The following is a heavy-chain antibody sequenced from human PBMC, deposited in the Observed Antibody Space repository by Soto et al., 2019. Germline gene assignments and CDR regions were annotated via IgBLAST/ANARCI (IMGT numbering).Heavy chain of an antibody. Sequence: PGGTLRLSCAASGFTFSHYGIHWVRQAQGKGLEWLAVISYDGSNKHYADSVKGRFTVSRDNSKNTLYLQMNSLRAEDTAVYFCARYSAKCQGPIDYWGQGTLVTISS. D-gene: IGHD1-26*01. J-gene: IGHJ4*02. CDR3: ARYSAKCQGPIDY. V-gene: IGHV3-30*03. CDR2: ISYDGSNK. CDR1: GFTFSHYG.